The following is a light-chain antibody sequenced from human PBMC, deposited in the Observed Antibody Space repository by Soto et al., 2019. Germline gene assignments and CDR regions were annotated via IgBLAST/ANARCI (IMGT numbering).Light chain of an antibody. J-gene: IGLJ1*01. CDR1: SSDVGSYTR. CDR2: EVS. CDR3: SSYTSSSEGV. Sequence: QSALTQPPSVSGSPGQSVTISCTGTSSDVGSYTRVSWYQQPPGTAPKLMIYEVSNRPSGVPDRFSGSKSGNTASLTISGLQAEDEADYYCSSYTSSSEGVFGTGTKLTVL. V-gene: IGLV2-18*02.